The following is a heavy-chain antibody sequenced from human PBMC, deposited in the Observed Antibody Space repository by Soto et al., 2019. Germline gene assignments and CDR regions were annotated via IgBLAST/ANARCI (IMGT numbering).Heavy chain of an antibody. Sequence: QITLKESGPTLVKPTQTLKVTCTFSGFSLSTSGEGVGWIRQPPGKALEWLALIYWDDDERYSPSLKSRPTITTDTSKSQVVLTLTNIDAVDTATYHGTHTTTQYHHVSRVYYYARRMGYFELWGCGSRVMVSS. CDR3: THTTTQYHHVSRVYYYARRMGYFEL. CDR2: IYWDDDE. CDR1: GFSLSTSGEG. J-gene: IGHJ2*01. V-gene: IGHV2-5*02. D-gene: IGHD3-22*01.